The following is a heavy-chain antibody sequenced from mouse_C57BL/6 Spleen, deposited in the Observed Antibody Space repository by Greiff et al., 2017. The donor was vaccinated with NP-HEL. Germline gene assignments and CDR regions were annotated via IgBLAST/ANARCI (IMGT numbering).Heavy chain of an antibody. Sequence: QVQLKESGAELARPGASVKLSCKASGYTFTSYGISWVKQRTGQGLEWIGVIYPRSGNTYYNEKFKGKATLTADKSSSTAYMELRSLTSEDSAVYFCARSGDGSPFPMDYWGQGTSVTVSS. CDR3: ARSGDGSPFPMDY. CDR1: GYTFTSYG. D-gene: IGHD2-3*01. V-gene: IGHV1-81*01. J-gene: IGHJ4*01. CDR2: IYPRSGNT.